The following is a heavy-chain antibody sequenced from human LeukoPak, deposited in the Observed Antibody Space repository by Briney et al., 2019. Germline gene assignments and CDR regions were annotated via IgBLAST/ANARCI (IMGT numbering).Heavy chain of an antibody. Sequence: SQTLSLTCAISGDSVSSNSVAWIWIRQSPSRALEWLGRTYYRSKWYNDYAISVRSRITINADTSKNQFSLHLSSVTPEDTGAYYCGTYHHEEKWFDPWGQGTLVTVSS. J-gene: IGHJ5*02. CDR2: TYYRSKWYN. V-gene: IGHV6-1*01. D-gene: IGHD1-14*01. CDR1: GDSVSSNSVA. CDR3: GTYHHEEKWFDP.